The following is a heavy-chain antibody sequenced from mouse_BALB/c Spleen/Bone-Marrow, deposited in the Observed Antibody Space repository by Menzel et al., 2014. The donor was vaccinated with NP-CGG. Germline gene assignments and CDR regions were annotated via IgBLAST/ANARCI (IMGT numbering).Heavy chain of an antibody. CDR3: ARDMGGLLFDS. Sequence: EVKLVESGGGLVQPEGSLRLSCAPSGFTFTDYYMNWVRQPPGKALEWLVFIRNKAYGYTTEYSASVKGRFTISRGNSQNILYLQMNTLRAEDSATYYCARDMGGLLFDSWGQGTTLSVSS. D-gene: IGHD1-1*01. CDR1: GFTFTDYY. V-gene: IGHV7-3*02. CDR2: IRNKAYGYTT. J-gene: IGHJ2*01.